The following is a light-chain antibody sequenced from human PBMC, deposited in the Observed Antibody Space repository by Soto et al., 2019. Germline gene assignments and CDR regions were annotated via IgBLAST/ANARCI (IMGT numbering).Light chain of an antibody. J-gene: IGKJ2*01. CDR2: AAS. CDR3: QQAYSIPAT. Sequence: DVQMTQSPSSLFASVGDRVAITCRASQSINSFLNWYQQTPGEAPKLLIYAASSLQSGVPSRFSGSGSETQFTLPLGSLQPADFATYSSQQAYSIPATFGAGTKLAI. CDR1: QSINSF. V-gene: IGKV1-39*01.